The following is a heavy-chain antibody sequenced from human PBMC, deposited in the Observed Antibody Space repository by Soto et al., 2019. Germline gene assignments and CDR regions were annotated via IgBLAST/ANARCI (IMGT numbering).Heavy chain of an antibody. Sequence: QVQVQESGPGLVKPSETLSLTCTVSGGSIRNYYWSWIRQSPGKGLEWIANIYHSGTTNYNLSLKGRVSISIDSSKNQVSLRLKSVTAADTAVYYCARGGYRTLAWFDPWGQGTLVTVSS. D-gene: IGHD5-18*01. CDR1: GGSIRNYY. J-gene: IGHJ5*02. CDR2: IYHSGTT. V-gene: IGHV4-59*01. CDR3: ARGGYRTLAWFDP.